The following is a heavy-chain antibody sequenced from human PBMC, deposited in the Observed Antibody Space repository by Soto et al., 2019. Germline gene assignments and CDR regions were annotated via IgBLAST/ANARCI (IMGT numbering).Heavy chain of an antibody. V-gene: IGHV1-69*01. Sequence: QVQLVQSGAEVKKPGSSVKVSCKASGGTFSSYAISWVRQAPGQGLEWIGGIIPIFGTANYAQKFQGRVTITADESTSTAYMELSSLRSEDTAVYYCARVERIATVTTYYYYYGMDVWGQGTTVTVSS. D-gene: IGHD4-17*01. CDR3: ARVERIATVTTYYYYYGMDV. CDR1: GGTFSSYA. J-gene: IGHJ6*02. CDR2: IIPIFGTA.